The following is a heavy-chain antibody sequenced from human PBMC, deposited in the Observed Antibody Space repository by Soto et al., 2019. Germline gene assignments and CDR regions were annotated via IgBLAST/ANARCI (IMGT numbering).Heavy chain of an antibody. Sequence: ASVKVSCRASGYTFSNSHMHWVRQAPGQGLEWMGIINPSGGTNYAQKFQGRVTMTRDTSTSTVYMEVRSLRSEDTAVYYCARDPCGGEGTYFARGARGPVLPVSS. V-gene: IGHV1-46*01. D-gene: IGHD2-21*01. CDR3: ARDPCGGEGTYFAR. CDR2: INPSGGT. CDR1: GYTFSNSH. J-gene: IGHJ4*02.